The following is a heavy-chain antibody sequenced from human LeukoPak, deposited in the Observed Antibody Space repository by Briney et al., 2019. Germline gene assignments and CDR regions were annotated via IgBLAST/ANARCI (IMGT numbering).Heavy chain of an antibody. CDR1: GYFIGTAYL. V-gene: IGHV4-38-2*01. D-gene: IGHD3-3*01. CDR3: ARMGKGPYDFWSGYYGFRFDP. J-gene: IGHJ5*02. Sequence: PSETLSLTCAVSGYFIGTAYLWGWIRQPPGKGVEWIATISYSGTTYSNPSLKSRVTISLDTSKHHFSLSLSSVTAADTAAYYCARMGKGPYDFWSGYYGFRFDPWGQGTLVTVSS. CDR2: ISYSGTT.